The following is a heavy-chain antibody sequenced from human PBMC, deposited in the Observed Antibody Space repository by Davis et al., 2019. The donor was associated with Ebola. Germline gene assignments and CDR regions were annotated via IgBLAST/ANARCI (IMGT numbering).Heavy chain of an antibody. D-gene: IGHD1-1*01. CDR1: GGSFSEYL. J-gene: IGHJ5*01. CDR2: ISHGGVS. Sequence: SETLSLTCAVYGGSFSEYLWSWIRQSPGKGLEWIGKISHGGVSDYNPSLGRRGIISVDKSKNQFSLNLSSVTAADTAVYYCVRPTNEEWFDSWGQGTPVTVSS. V-gene: IGHV4-34*01. CDR3: VRPTNEEWFDS.